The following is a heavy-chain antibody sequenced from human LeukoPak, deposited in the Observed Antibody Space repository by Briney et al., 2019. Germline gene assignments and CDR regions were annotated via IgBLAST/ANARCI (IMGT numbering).Heavy chain of an antibody. V-gene: IGHV3-33*01. CDR2: IWYDGSNK. J-gene: IGHJ4*02. D-gene: IGHD3-3*01. CDR3: ARDRSYDFWSVYSTPDY. CDR1: GFTFSSYG. Sequence: LSGGSLRLSCAASGFTFSSYGMHWVRQAPGKGLEWVAVIWYDGSNKCYADSVKGRFTISRDNSKNTLDLQMNSLRAEDTAVYYCARDRSYDFWSVYSTPDYWGQGTLVTVSS.